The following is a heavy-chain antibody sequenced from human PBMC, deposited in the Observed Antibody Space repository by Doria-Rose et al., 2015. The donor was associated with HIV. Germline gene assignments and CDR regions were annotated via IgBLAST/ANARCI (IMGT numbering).Heavy chain of an antibody. J-gene: IGHJ4*02. Sequence: QVQLQESGPGLVKPSETLSLTCSVSGGSISHYYWSWIRQPPGKGLEYIGDIFDTGSPNYSPSLKNRVSIAIDTSKNKFSLRLSSVTAADTAVYYCARVLSGTYDYWGQGTLVTVSS. CDR1: GGSISHYY. CDR3: ARVLSGTYDY. CDR2: IFDTGSP. D-gene: IGHD1-26*01. V-gene: IGHV4-59*01.